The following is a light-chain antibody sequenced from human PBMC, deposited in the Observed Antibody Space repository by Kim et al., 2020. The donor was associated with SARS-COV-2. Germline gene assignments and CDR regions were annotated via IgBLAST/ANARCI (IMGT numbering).Light chain of an antibody. CDR2: AAS. CDR3: QQYHNYPLT. CDR1: QDIRNH. V-gene: IGKV1-16*02. Sequence: DILMTQSPSSLSASVGDRVTITCRASQDIRNHLTWFQQKPGEAPKSLIYAASSLQSGVPSKFSGGGSGTDFTLTISSLQPEDFATYYCQQYHNYPLTFGGGTKVDIK. J-gene: IGKJ4*01.